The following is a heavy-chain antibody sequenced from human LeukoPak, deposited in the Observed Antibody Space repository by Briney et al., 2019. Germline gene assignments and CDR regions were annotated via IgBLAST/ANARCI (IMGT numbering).Heavy chain of an antibody. CDR2: INWNGGST. CDR3: AKVSSSSALGYFDY. CDR1: GFTFDDYG. Sequence: GGSLRLSCAASGFTFDDYGMSWVRQAPGEGLEWVSGINWNGGSTGYADSVKGRFTISRDNAKNSLYLQMNSLRAEDMALYYCAKVSSSSALGYFDYWGQGTLVTVSS. D-gene: IGHD6-6*01. V-gene: IGHV3-20*04. J-gene: IGHJ4*02.